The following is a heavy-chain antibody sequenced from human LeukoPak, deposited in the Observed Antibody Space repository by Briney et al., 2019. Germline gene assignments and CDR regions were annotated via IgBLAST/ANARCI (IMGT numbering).Heavy chain of an antibody. J-gene: IGHJ4*02. Sequence: GGSLRLSGAASGFTFTSYSMNWVRQAPGKGLEWVSTISGGGGSTYYADSVKGRFTISRDNAKNSLYLQMNSLRAEDTAVYYCAREPYYYDSSLFDYWGQGTLVTVSS. D-gene: IGHD3-22*01. CDR2: ISGGGGST. CDR3: AREPYYYDSSLFDY. CDR1: GFTFTSYS. V-gene: IGHV3-23*01.